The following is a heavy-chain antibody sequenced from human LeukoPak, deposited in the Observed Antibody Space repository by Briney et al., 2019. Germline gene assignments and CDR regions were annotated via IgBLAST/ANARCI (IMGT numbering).Heavy chain of an antibody. D-gene: IGHD3-10*01. J-gene: IGHJ3*02. V-gene: IGHV3-21*01. CDR3: ARVFGSGSYFDAFDI. Sequence: PGGSLRLSCAASGFTFSSYVMRWLRQAPGKGLEWVSSISSSSSYIYYADSVKGRFTISRDNAKNSLYLQMNSLRAEDTAVYYCARVFGSGSYFDAFDIWGQGTMVTVSS. CDR2: ISSSSSYI. CDR1: GFTFSSYV.